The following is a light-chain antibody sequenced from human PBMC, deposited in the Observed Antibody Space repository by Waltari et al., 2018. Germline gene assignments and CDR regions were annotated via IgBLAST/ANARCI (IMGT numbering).Light chain of an antibody. CDR2: KTF. J-gene: IGKJ2*03. Sequence: DIQLTQSPSTLSASVGDSVTIPCRASQSIGNLLAWFQQKPGNPPNLLIDKTFTLESGVPSRFSGSGSGTEFTLTITSLQPDDFATYYCQQYSSSSMFSFVQGTKLEVK. CDR3: QQYSSSSMFS. V-gene: IGKV1-5*03. CDR1: QSIGNL.